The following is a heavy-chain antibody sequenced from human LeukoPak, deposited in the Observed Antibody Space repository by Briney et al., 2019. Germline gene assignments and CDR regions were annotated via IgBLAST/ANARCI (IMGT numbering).Heavy chain of an antibody. CDR2: ITSSGGST. J-gene: IGHJ4*02. D-gene: IGHD4-17*01. CDR3: ARDQAAGDSPFDY. CDR1: GFTFSSYG. Sequence: GGSLRLSCAAPGFTFSSYGMSWVRQAPGKGLEWVSTITSSGGSTYYADSVKGRSTISRDILRNTLYLQMNSLRAEDTAVYYCARDQAAGDSPFDYWGQGTLVTVSS. V-gene: IGHV3-23*01.